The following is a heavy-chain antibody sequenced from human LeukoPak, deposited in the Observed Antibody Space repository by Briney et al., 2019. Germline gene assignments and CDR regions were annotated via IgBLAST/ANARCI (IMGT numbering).Heavy chain of an antibody. CDR3: AKASDMARPGNLVY. CDR1: GFTFGSYA. J-gene: IGHJ4*03. Sequence: AGGSLRLSCAASGFTFGSYATSWVRQAPGKGLEWVSAISGSGASTYYADSVKGRFTISRDNSKNTLYLQMNSLRGEDTAVYYCAKASDMARPGNLVYCGQGTLVTVSS. V-gene: IGHV3-23*01. D-gene: IGHD3-10*01. CDR2: ISGSGAST.